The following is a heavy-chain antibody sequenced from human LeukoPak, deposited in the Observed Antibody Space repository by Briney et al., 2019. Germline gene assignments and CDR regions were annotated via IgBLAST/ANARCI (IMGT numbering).Heavy chain of an antibody. J-gene: IGHJ4*02. CDR1: GGSISSGGYY. D-gene: IGHD2-15*01. V-gene: IGHV4-31*03. Sequence: SETLSLTCTVSGGSISSGGYYWSWIRQHPGKGLEWIGYIYYSGSTYYNPSLESRVTISVDTSKNQFSLKLSSVTAADTAVYYCARESIMGGYYDYWGQGTPVTVSS. CDR2: IYYSGST. CDR3: ARESIMGGYYDY.